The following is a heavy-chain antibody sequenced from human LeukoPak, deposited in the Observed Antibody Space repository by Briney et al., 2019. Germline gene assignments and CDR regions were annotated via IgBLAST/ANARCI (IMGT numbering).Heavy chain of an antibody. CDR2: ISYDGSNK. V-gene: IGHV3-30-3*01. CDR1: GFTFSSYA. CDR3: ATYNYDILTWDY. D-gene: IGHD3-9*01. J-gene: IGHJ4*02. Sequence: GGSLRLSCAASGFTFSSYAMHWVRQAPGKGLEWVAVISYDGSNKYYADSVKGRFTISRDNSKNTLYLQMNSLRAEDTAVYYCATYNYDILTWDYWGQGTLVTVSS.